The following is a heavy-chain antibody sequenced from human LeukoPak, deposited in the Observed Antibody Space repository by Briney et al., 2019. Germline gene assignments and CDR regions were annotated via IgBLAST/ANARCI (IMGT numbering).Heavy chain of an antibody. D-gene: IGHD1-26*01. V-gene: IGHV1-69*01. CDR3: ARALLGATQAFDI. CDR1: GGTFSSYA. CDR2: IIPIFGTA. J-gene: IGHJ3*02. Sequence: SVKVSCKASGGTFSSYAISWVRQAPGQGLEWMGGIIPIFGTANYAQKFQGRVTITADESTSTAYMELSSLRSEDTAVYYCARALLGATQAFDIWGQGTMVTVSS.